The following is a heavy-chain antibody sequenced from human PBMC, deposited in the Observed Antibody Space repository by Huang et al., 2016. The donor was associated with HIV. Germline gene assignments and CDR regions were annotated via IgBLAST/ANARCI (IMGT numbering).Heavy chain of an antibody. Sequence: QVQLVQSGAEVKKPGASVKVSCKASGYTFTNHDINWVRQATGQGLEWMGWVNPSSGTAGYAQRFQGRVTMTRNTSISTAYMELSSLRSEDTAVYYCARVYYESSHYYIFLYWGQGTLVTVSS. D-gene: IGHD3-22*01. CDR2: VNPSSGTA. V-gene: IGHV1-8*01. CDR3: ARVYYESSHYYIFLY. J-gene: IGHJ4*02. CDR1: GYTFTNHD.